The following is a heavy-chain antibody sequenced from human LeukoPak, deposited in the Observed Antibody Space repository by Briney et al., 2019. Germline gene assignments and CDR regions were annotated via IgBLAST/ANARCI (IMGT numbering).Heavy chain of an antibody. J-gene: IGHJ4*02. Sequence: GGSLRLSCAASGFIFSDYWMNWVRQVPGKGLEWVANINEVGTKEDYVDSVRGRFTISRDNAKNTLYLQMNSLRAEDTALYYCATRESSMARTHWGQGTLATVSS. V-gene: IGHV3-7*01. CDR3: ATRESSMARTH. CDR2: INEVGTKE. CDR1: GFIFSDYW. D-gene: IGHD3-10*01.